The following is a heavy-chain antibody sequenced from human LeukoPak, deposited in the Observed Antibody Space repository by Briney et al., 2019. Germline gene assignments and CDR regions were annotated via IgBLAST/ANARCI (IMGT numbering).Heavy chain of an antibody. D-gene: IGHD3-22*01. CDR3: ARPHYYDSSGYFY. CDR1: GGSISSYY. Sequence: PSETLSLTCTVSGGSISSYYWSWIRQPPGKGLEWIGYIYYSGSTNYNPSLKSRVTISVDTSKNQFSLKLSSVTAADTAVYYCARPHYYDSSGYFYWGQGTLVTVSS. J-gene: IGHJ4*02. CDR2: IYYSGST. V-gene: IGHV4-59*12.